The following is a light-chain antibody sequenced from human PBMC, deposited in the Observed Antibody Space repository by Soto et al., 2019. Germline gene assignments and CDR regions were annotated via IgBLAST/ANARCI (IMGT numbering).Light chain of an antibody. CDR2: AAS. V-gene: IGKV1-9*01. CDR3: QQLNSYPRVT. Sequence: DIQLTQSPSFLSASVGDRVTITCRASQGISSYLAWYQQKPGKAPKLLIYAASTLQSGVASRFSGSGSGTEFTLTISILQPEDFATYYCQQLNSYPRVTFGGGTKVEIK. J-gene: IGKJ4*01. CDR1: QGISSY.